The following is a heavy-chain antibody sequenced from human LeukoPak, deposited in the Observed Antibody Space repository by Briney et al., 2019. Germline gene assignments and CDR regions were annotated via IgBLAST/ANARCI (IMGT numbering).Heavy chain of an antibody. D-gene: IGHD6-19*01. V-gene: IGHV1-2*02. CDR3: ARDRPGYSSWFDP. CDR1: GYTFTGYH. CDR2: INSNTGGT. J-gene: IGHJ5*02. Sequence: ASVKVSCKASGYTFTGYHIHWVRQAPGQGLEWMGWINSNTGGTNYAQKFQGRVTLTRDTSITTAYMEMISLRSDDTAVYYCARDRPGYSSWFDPCGEGTLVTVSS.